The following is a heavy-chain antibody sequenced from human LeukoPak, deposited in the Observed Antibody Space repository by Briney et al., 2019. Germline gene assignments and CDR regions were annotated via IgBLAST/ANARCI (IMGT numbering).Heavy chain of an antibody. CDR3: AKDQQLEPFDY. J-gene: IGHJ4*02. V-gene: IGHV3-66*01. CDR1: GFTLTTYH. Sequence: GGSLRLSCAVSGFTLTTYHMIWVRQAPGKGLEWVSAIYSDGSTYYPDSVKGRFTISRDNSKNTLYLQMNSLRAEDTAVYYCAKDQQLEPFDYWGQGTLVTVSS. CDR2: IYSDGST. D-gene: IGHD1-1*01.